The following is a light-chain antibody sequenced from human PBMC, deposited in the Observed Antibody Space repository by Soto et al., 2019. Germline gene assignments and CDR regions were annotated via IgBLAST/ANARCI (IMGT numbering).Light chain of an antibody. V-gene: IGKV1-5*01. J-gene: IGKJ1*01. CDR2: DAS. CDR1: QSISSW. Sequence: IQRTPSPFPPSASVGDRVTITFRASQSISSWLAWYQQKPGKAPKLLIYDASSLESGVPSRFSGSGSGTEFTLTISSLQPDDFATYYCQQYNSYSQTFGQGTKVDI. CDR3: QQYNSYSQT.